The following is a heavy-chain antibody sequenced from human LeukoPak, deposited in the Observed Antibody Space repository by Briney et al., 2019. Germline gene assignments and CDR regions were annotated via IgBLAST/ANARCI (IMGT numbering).Heavy chain of an antibody. Sequence: GGSLRLSCAASGFTFSSYAMSWVRQAPGKGLEWVSAISGSGGSTYYADSVKGRFTISRDNSKNTLYLQMNSLRAEDTAVYYCAKDPHYEFWSGYLGWGQGTLVTVSS. CDR1: GFTFSSYA. D-gene: IGHD3-3*01. CDR3: AKDPHYEFWSGYLG. J-gene: IGHJ4*02. CDR2: ISGSGGST. V-gene: IGHV3-23*01.